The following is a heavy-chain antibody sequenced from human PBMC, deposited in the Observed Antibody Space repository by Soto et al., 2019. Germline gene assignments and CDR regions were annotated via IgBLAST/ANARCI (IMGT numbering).Heavy chain of an antibody. D-gene: IGHD1-1*01. CDR2: IYYSGST. CDR3: ARDRPNNFLDP. J-gene: IGHJ5*02. V-gene: IGHV4-31*03. Sequence: QVQLQESGPGLVKPSQTLSLTCTVSGASMSSGGYYWTWIRQSPGKGLEWIGYIYYSGSTYYNPSLERRVAISVDTSRSQFSLTLQSVTAAGKALYYCARDRPNNFLDPWGQGTLVTVSS. CDR1: GASMSSGGYY.